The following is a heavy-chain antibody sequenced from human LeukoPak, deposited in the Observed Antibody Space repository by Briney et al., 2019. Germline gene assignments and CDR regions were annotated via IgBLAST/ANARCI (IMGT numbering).Heavy chain of an antibody. D-gene: IGHD3-22*01. Sequence: ASVKVSCKASGYTFTGYYMHWVRQAPGQGLEWMGWINPNSGGTNYAQKFQGRVTMTRDTSISTASMELSRLRSDDTAVYYCARVSTYYYDSSGYYYGDYWGQGTLVTVSS. J-gene: IGHJ4*02. CDR3: ARVSTYYYDSSGYYYGDY. CDR2: INPNSGGT. V-gene: IGHV1-2*02. CDR1: GYTFTGYY.